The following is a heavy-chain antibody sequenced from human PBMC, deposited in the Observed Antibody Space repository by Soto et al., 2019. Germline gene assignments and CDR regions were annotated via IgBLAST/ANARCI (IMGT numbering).Heavy chain of an antibody. V-gene: IGHV4-59*01. D-gene: IGHD3-9*01. J-gene: IGHJ6*02. CDR1: GGSISSYY. Sequence: SETLSLTCTVSGGSISSYYWSWIRQPPGKGLEWIGYIYYSGSTNYNPSLKSRVTISVDTSKNQFSLKLSSVTAADTAVYYCARDILTGKRMGMDVWGQGTTVT. CDR2: IYYSGST. CDR3: ARDILTGKRMGMDV.